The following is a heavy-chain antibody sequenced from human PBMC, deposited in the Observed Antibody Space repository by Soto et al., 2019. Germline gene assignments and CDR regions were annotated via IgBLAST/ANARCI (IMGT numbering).Heavy chain of an antibody. CDR1: GYSFTSYW. Sequence: PGESLKSSCKGSGYSFTSYWIGWVRQMPGKGLEWMGIIYPGDSDTRYSPSFQGQVTISADKSISTAYLQWGSLKASDTAMYYCARHYCSSTSCYPVYYYYYGMDVWGQGTTVTVSS. D-gene: IGHD2-2*01. J-gene: IGHJ6*02. CDR3: ARHYCSSTSCYPVYYYYYGMDV. CDR2: IYPGDSDT. V-gene: IGHV5-51*01.